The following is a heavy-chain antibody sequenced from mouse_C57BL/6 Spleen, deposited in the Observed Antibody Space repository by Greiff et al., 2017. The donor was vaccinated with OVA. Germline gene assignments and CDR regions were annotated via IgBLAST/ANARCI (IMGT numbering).Heavy chain of an antibody. CDR3: SLYYYGSSPFAY. CDR2: IYPGNSDT. J-gene: IGHJ3*01. Sequence: EVQLQQSGTVLARPGASVKMSCKTSGYTFTSYWMHWVKQRPGQGLEWIGAIYPGNSDTSYNQKFKGKAKLTAVTSASTAYMELSSLTNEDSAVYYCSLYYYGSSPFAYWGQGTLVTVSA. D-gene: IGHD1-1*01. V-gene: IGHV1-5*01. CDR1: GYTFTSYW.